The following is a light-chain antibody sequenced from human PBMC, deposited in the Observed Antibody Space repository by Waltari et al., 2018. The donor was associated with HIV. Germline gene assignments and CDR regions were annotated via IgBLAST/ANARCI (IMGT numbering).Light chain of an antibody. CDR2: EVT. CDR1: SYDIGYYDH. V-gene: IGLV2-14*01. Sequence: QSALTQPASVSGSPGQSIVLPCTGSSYDIGYYDHVPWYQQYPGQAPKALIYEVTSRPSGTSSRFSGSKSATTAFLAISKLQTDDEADYFCSSYTRRGTVVFGGGTRLTVL. CDR3: SSYTRRGTVV. J-gene: IGLJ2*01.